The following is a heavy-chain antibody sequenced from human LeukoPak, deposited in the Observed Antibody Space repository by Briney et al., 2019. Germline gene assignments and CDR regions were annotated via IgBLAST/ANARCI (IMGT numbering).Heavy chain of an antibody. J-gene: IGHJ4*02. CDR1: GFTFSSYD. Sequence: GGSLRLSCAAPGFTFSSYDMHWVRHLTGRGLEWVSAIDTAGDTYYPGSVKGRFTISRENAKNSLYLQINTLRADDTAVYYCARGDYGDYYFDSWGQGTLVTVSS. D-gene: IGHD4-17*01. CDR2: IDTAGDT. CDR3: ARGDYGDYYFDS. V-gene: IGHV3-13*01.